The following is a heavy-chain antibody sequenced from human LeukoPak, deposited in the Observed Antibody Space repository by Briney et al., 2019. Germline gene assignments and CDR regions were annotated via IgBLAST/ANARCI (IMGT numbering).Heavy chain of an antibody. CDR2: INHSGST. D-gene: IGHD3-22*01. V-gene: IGHV4-34*01. Sequence: SETLSLTCAVYGGSFSGYYWSWIRQPPGKGLEWIGEINHSGSTNYNPSLKSRVTISVDTSKSQFSLKLSSVTAADTAVYYCARDYYDSSGYSLNYWGQGTLVTVSS. CDR3: ARDYYDSSGYSLNY. J-gene: IGHJ4*02. CDR1: GGSFSGYY.